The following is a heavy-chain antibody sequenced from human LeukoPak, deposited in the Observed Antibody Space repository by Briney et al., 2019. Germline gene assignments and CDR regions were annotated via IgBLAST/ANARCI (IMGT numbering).Heavy chain of an antibody. Sequence: PGGSLRLSCAASGFTFSSYEMNWVRQAPGKGLEWVSYISSSGSTIYYADSVKGRFTISRDNAKNSLYLQMNSLRAEDTAVYYCAGEYYYDSSGYSDYWGQGTLVTVSS. V-gene: IGHV3-48*03. CDR1: GFTFSSYE. CDR2: ISSSGSTI. D-gene: IGHD3-22*01. J-gene: IGHJ4*02. CDR3: AGEYYYDSSGYSDY.